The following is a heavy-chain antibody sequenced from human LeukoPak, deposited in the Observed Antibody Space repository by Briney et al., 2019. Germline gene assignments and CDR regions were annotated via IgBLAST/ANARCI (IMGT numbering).Heavy chain of an antibody. V-gene: IGHV7-4-1*02. CDR2: INTNTGNP. CDR3: AREWQWLDRDAFDI. J-gene: IGHJ3*02. D-gene: IGHD6-19*01. Sequence: ASVKVSCKASGYTFTSYAMNWVRQAPGQGLEWMGWINTNTGNPTYAQGFTGRFVFSLDTSVSTAYLQISSLKAEDAAVYYCAREWQWLDRDAFDIWGQGTMVTVSS. CDR1: GYTFTSYA.